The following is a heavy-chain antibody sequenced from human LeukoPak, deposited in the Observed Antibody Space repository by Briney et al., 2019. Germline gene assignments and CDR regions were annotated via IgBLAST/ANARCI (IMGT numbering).Heavy chain of an antibody. V-gene: IGHV1-18*01. CDR3: ARGATGVLRYFDWLFEHDY. CDR2: ISDYNGNT. Sequence: GASVKVSCKASGYTFTSYGISWVRQAPGQGLEWMGWISDYNGNTSYAQKLQGRVTMTTDTSTSTAYMELRSLRSDDTAVYYCARGATGVLRYFDWLFEHDYWGQGTLVTVSS. CDR1: GYTFTSYG. D-gene: IGHD3-9*01. J-gene: IGHJ4*02.